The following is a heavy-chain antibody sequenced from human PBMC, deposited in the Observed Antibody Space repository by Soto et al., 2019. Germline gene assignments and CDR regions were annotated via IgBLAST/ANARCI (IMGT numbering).Heavy chain of an antibody. V-gene: IGHV3-11*01. CDR1: GFTFSDHY. CDR2: ITDGGSTI. CDR3: ARNYGNIDY. Sequence: GGSLRLSCAASGFTFSDHYMSWIRQAPGKGLEWVSYITDGGSTIYYADSVKGRFTISRDNARNSLFLQMNSLRAEDTAVYYCARNYGNIDYWGQGTLVPSPQ. D-gene: IGHD4-17*01. J-gene: IGHJ4*02.